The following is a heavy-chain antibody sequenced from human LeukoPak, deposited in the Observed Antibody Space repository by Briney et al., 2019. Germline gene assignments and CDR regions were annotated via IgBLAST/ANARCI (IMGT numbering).Heavy chain of an antibody. CDR1: GFYFVNYA. Sequence: GGSLRLSCAASGFYFVNYAMSWVRQAPGKGLEWVSATVGGGSPNTYHADSVKGRFTISRDNSKNTLFLQMNSLRVEDTAVYYCARSSRELRGYAPWELMPPFDYWGQGTLITVSS. CDR2: TVGGGSPNT. D-gene: IGHD4-23*01. V-gene: IGHV3-23*01. J-gene: IGHJ4*02. CDR3: ARSSRELRGYAPWELMPPFDY.